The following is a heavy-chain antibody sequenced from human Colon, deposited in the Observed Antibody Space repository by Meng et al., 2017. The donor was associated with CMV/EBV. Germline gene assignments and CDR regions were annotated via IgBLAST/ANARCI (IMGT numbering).Heavy chain of an antibody. CDR3: ARSLGYCSSGTCYTNWFDP. CDR2: INVKDGNT. Sequence: QVQLVQSGAEVKRPGASVKISCKASGYTFTSYEITWVRQAPGQGLEWMGWINVKDGNTNYAENFQGRVTMTTDTSTSTAYLDLRSLRSDDTAVYFCARSLGYCSSGTCYTNWFDPWGQGTLVTVSS. D-gene: IGHD2-15*01. CDR1: GYTFTSYE. J-gene: IGHJ5*02. V-gene: IGHV1-18*01.